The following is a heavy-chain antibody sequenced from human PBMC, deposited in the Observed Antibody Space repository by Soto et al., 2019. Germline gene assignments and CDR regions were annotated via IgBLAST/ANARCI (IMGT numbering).Heavy chain of an antibody. CDR3: AGVDKYVSPTPQDV. V-gene: IGHV1-18*01. D-gene: IGHD3-16*01. CDR1: GYIFVNYG. Sequence: QVQLVQSGDEVRKPGSSVKVSCKASGYIFVNYGIAWVRQAPGQGLEWMGWISPYSGNTHYASKVQGRLTMTTDTAASTACMELGSLSSDDPAVYYCAGVDKYVSPTPQDVWGQGTMVTVSS. J-gene: IGHJ6*02. CDR2: ISPYSGNT.